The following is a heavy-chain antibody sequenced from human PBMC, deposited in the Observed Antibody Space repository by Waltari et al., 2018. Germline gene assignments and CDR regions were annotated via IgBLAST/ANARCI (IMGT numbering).Heavy chain of an antibody. CDR1: GGSISSQY. CDR3: ARALSVIAATGTSFDI. Sequence: QVQLQESGPGLVKPSETLSLTCTVSGGSISSQYWRWIRQPPGKGLEWIGYMYYSGSTNYNPSLKSRVTISVDTSKTQCSLKLSSVTAADTAVYYCARALSVIAATGTSFDIWGQGTMVTVSS. J-gene: IGHJ3*02. D-gene: IGHD6-13*01. CDR2: MYYSGST. V-gene: IGHV4-59*11.